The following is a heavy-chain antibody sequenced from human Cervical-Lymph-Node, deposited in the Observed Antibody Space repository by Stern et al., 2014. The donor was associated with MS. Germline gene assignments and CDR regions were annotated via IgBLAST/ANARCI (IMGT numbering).Heavy chain of an antibody. J-gene: IGHJ4*02. CDR1: GGTLNNYA. D-gene: IGHD2-15*01. CDR2: IIPMFGIA. CDR3: ARDIALNTGYYFDY. V-gene: IGHV1-69*18. Sequence: QVQLVESGAEVKKPASSVKVSCKTSGGTLNNYAINWVRQAPGQGLEWMGMIIPMFGIANYAQKFQGRVTISADESTSTAYMELSSLRSEDTAIYFCARDIALNTGYYFDYWGQGTLVTVSS.